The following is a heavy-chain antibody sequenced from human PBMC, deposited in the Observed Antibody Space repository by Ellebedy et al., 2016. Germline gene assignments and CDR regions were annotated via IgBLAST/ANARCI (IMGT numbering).Heavy chain of an antibody. CDR2: IKADGGDT. D-gene: IGHD3-22*01. Sequence: GGSLRLSCVDSTSMLSVSWMSWARQAPGKGLEWLAHIKADGGDTSYAASVKGRFIVSRDNARKSLFLQMNSLRVEDTAVYYCTRGHYEIWGQGTLVTVSS. J-gene: IGHJ4*02. V-gene: IGHV3-7*01. CDR3: TRGHYEI. CDR1: TSMLSVSW.